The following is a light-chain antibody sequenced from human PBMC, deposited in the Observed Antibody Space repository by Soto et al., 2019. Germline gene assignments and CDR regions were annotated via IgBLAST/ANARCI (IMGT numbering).Light chain of an antibody. V-gene: IGKV3-20*01. CDR1: QSVSSNY. CDR3: QQYGSSPPYS. J-gene: IGKJ2*03. CDR2: DAS. Sequence: EIVLTQSPATLSLSPGERATLSCRASQSVSSNYLAWYQQKPGQAPRLLIYDASTRATGIPDRFSDSGSGTDFTLTISRLEPEDFAVYYCQQYGSSPPYSFGQGTKLEIK.